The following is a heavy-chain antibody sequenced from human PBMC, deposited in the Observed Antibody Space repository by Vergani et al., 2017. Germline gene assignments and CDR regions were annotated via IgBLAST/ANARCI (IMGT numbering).Heavy chain of an antibody. CDR3: ARNDLRFGEYNFDY. D-gene: IGHD3-10*01. CDR2: TRYDGSNK. J-gene: IGHJ4*02. Sequence: QVQLVESGGGVVQPGGSLRLSCAASGFTFSNNDMQWVRQAPGKGLEWVALTRYDGSNKSYADSVKGRFTISRDNSKNTLYLQMNSLRAEDTAVYYCARNDLRFGEYNFDYWGQGTLVTVSS. V-gene: IGHV3-33*01. CDR1: GFTFSNND.